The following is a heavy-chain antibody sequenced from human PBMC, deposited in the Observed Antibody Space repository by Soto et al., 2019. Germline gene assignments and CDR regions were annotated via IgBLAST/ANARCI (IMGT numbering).Heavy chain of an antibody. Sequence: QVQLQESGPGLVKPSETLSLTCTVSAGSLSSYYWNWIRQPPGKGLEWIGYIYYSGSTNYNPSLKSRVTISVDTSKNQSSLRLSSVTAADTAVYYCARSGGYDVLLPAGTHWGQGTLVTVSS. CDR2: IYYSGST. D-gene: IGHD2-2*01. CDR3: ARSGGYDVLLPAGTH. V-gene: IGHV4-59*01. CDR1: AGSLSSYY. J-gene: IGHJ4*02.